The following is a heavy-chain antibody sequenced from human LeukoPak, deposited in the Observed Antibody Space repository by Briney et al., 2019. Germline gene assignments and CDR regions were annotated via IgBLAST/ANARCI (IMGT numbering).Heavy chain of an antibody. CDR2: ISSSGSTI. Sequence: GGSLRLSCAASGFTFSDYYMSWIRQAPGKGLEWVSYISSSGSTIYYADSVKGRFTISRDNAKNSLYLQMNSLRAEDTAVYYCAREVREIRPLRIDDYWGQGTLVTVSS. CDR1: GFTFSDYY. V-gene: IGHV3-11*01. J-gene: IGHJ4*02. D-gene: IGHD2-15*01. CDR3: AREVREIRPLRIDDY.